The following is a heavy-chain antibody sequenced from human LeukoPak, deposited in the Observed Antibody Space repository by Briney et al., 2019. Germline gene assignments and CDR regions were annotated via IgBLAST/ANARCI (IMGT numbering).Heavy chain of an antibody. CDR3: ARSGYYNGYDY. J-gene: IGHJ4*02. V-gene: IGHV3-74*03. CDR2: ISSDGSIT. D-gene: IGHD3-10*01. CDR1: GFTLSGHW. Sequence: GGSLTLSCVASGFTLSGHWMHWVRQVQGPGLMGVSRISSDGSITTYADSVKGRFTISRDIARNTLYLQMHSLTADDTALYYCARSGYYNGYDYWGQGTLVTVSS.